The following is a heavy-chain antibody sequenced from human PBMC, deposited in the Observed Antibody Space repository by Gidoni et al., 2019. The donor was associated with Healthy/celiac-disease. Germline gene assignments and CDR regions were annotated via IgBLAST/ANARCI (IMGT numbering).Heavy chain of an antibody. Sequence: QVQLQQWGAGLLKPSETLSLTCAVYGGSFSGYYWSWIRQPPGKGLEWIGEINHSGSTNYNPSLKSRVTISVDTSKNQFSLKLSSVTAADTAVYYCARGQYYYDSSGYYLYYYYGMDVWGQGTTVTVSS. CDR3: ARGQYYYDSSGYYLYYYYGMDV. J-gene: IGHJ6*02. V-gene: IGHV4-34*01. D-gene: IGHD3-22*01. CDR1: GGSFSGYY. CDR2: INHSGST.